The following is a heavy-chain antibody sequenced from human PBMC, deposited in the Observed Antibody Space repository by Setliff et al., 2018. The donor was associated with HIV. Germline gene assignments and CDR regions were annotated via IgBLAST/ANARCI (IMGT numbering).Heavy chain of an antibody. CDR2: INEDGSVG. D-gene: IGHD3-3*02. Sequence: PGGSLRLSCAVSGLSFGDYRMNWVRQAPGKGLEWVANINEDGSVGYYVDSVKGRFTISRDEAKNSVFLQMNSLKVEDTAIYYCATISGVPDYWGQGTLVTVSS. CDR1: GLSFGDYR. V-gene: IGHV3-7*03. CDR3: ATISGVPDY. J-gene: IGHJ4*02.